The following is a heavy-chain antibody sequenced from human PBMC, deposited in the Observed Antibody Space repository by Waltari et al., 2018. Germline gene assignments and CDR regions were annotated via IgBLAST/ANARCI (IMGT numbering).Heavy chain of an antibody. Sequence: EVQLVESGGDLVQPGGSLRLSCAASGLTFSDNSMQWVRQAPVKGAEWIAYISISGDTTFYADSVRGRFTISRDNAKSSVYLQMSSLRAEDTAVYYCRLLLVGATEEGYFDSWGQGTLVTVSS. V-gene: IGHV3-48*04. J-gene: IGHJ4*02. CDR1: GLTFSDNS. CDR2: ISISGDTT. CDR3: RLLLVGATEEGYFDS. D-gene: IGHD1-26*01.